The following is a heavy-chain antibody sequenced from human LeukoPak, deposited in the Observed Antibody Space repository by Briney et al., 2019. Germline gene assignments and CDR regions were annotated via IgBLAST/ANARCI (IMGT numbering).Heavy chain of an antibody. CDR2: IRYDGSNK. CDR1: GFTFSSYG. Sequence: GGSLRLSCAASGFTFSSYGMHWVRQAPGKGLEWVAFIRYDGSNKYYADSVKGRFTISRDNSKNTLYLQMNSLRAEDTAVYYCAITLGYDSSGYYFDYWGQGTLVTVSS. V-gene: IGHV3-30*02. D-gene: IGHD3-22*01. CDR3: AITLGYDSSGYYFDY. J-gene: IGHJ4*02.